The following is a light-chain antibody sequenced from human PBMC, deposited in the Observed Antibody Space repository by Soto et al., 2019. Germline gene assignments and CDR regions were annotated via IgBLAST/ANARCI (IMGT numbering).Light chain of an antibody. J-gene: IGLJ1*01. CDR2: DVS. CDR3: SSYTTSNTRQIV. CDR1: NMDEAGYNY. V-gene: IGLV2-14*03. Sequence: LSHLGSVTGSPTWALTIETKVTNMDEAGYNYVSWYQHHPGKAPKLLIYDVSNRPSGISNRFSGSKSDNTASLTISGLQPEDEADYYCSSYTTSNTRQIVFGTGTKVTVL.